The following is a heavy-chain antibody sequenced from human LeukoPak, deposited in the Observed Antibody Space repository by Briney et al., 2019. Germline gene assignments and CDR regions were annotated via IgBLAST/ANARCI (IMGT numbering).Heavy chain of an antibody. J-gene: IGHJ4*02. V-gene: IGHV3-21*01. Sequence: SGGSLRLSCAASGFTFSSYGMHWVRQAPGKGLEWVSGISSSSSYIFYADSVKGRFTISRDNAKNSLYLQMNSLRAEDTAVYYCVRDKGAVAGTAIFDYWGQGTLVTVSS. CDR3: VRDKGAVAGTAIFDY. CDR2: ISSSSSYI. D-gene: IGHD6-19*01. CDR1: GFTFSSYG.